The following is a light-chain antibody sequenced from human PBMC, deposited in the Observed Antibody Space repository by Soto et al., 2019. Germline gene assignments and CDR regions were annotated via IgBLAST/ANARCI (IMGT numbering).Light chain of an antibody. Sequence: EIVLTQSPGTLSLSPGERATLSCRASESVASSCLAWYQQKPGQAPRLLMYGASSRATGIPDRFSGSGSGTDFTLTITSLQPEDFAVYYCQQYGRSPWTSGQGTKVEIK. V-gene: IGKV3-20*01. J-gene: IGKJ1*01. CDR2: GAS. CDR3: QQYGRSPWT. CDR1: ESVASSC.